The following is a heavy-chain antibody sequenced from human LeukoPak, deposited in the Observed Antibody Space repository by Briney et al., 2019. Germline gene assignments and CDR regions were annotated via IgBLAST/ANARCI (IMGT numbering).Heavy chain of an antibody. CDR1: GFTFSSYW. D-gene: IGHD3-3*01. CDR2: IKQDGSEK. Sequence: GGSLRLSCAASGFTFSSYWMSWVRQAPGKGLEWVANIKQDGSEKYYVDSVKGRFTISRDNAKNSLYLQMNSLRAEDTAVYYCAREGDYDFPYYFDYWGQGTLVTVSS. V-gene: IGHV3-7*01. CDR3: AREGDYDFPYYFDY. J-gene: IGHJ4*02.